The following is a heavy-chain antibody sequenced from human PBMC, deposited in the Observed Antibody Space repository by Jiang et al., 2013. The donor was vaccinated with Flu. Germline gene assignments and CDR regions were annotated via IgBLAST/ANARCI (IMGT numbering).Heavy chain of an antibody. Sequence: FMNWVRPGSRNGGVEWISYMSGSGSSVYYADSVKGRFTISRDNAKKSLFLQMNSLRDEDTAVYYCARDLYFSNRYDYWGQGTLVAVSS. V-gene: IGHV3-11*01. CDR3: ARDLYFSNRYDY. J-gene: IGHJ4*02. CDR2: MSGSGSSV. CDR1: F. D-gene: IGHD4-11*01.